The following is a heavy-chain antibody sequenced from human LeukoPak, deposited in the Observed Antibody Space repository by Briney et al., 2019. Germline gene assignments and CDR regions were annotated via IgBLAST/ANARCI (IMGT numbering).Heavy chain of an antibody. V-gene: IGHV3-30*04. CDR1: GFSFSSYA. Sequence: GGSLRLSCATSGFSFSSYAFYWIRQAPGKGLEWLTLISYDGNDKYYADSVKGRFTISRDNSKNTLYLQMNSLRAEDTAVYYCAKDPAYYDILTGYPFDYWGQGTLVTVSS. D-gene: IGHD3-9*01. J-gene: IGHJ4*02. CDR2: ISYDGNDK. CDR3: AKDPAYYDILTGYPFDY.